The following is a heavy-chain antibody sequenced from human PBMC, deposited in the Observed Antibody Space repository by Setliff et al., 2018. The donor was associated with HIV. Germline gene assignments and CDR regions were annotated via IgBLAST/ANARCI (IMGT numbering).Heavy chain of an antibody. D-gene: IGHD2-15*01. CDR1: GGSISSYY. Sequence: SETLSLTCTVSGGSISSYYWSWIRQPAGKGLEWIGRIYSSGSTNYSPSLNSRVTMSVDTSKNQFSLGLSSVTAADTAVYYCARVGLYCSGGSCYSSAFDIWGQGTVVTVSS. CDR2: IYSSGST. J-gene: IGHJ3*02. CDR3: ARVGLYCSGGSCYSSAFDI. V-gene: IGHV4-4*07.